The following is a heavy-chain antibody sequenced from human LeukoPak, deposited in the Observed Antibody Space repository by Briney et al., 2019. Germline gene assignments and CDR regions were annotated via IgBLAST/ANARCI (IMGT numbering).Heavy chain of an antibody. CDR2: IYYSGST. Sequence: SETLSLTCTVSGGSISSYYWSWIRQPPGKGLEWIGYIYYSGSTNYNPSLKSRVTISVDTSKNQFSLKLSSVTAADTAVYYCAREFNYDFWSGSYFDYWGQGTLVIVSS. D-gene: IGHD3-3*01. CDR3: AREFNYDFWSGSYFDY. V-gene: IGHV4-59*01. CDR1: GGSISSYY. J-gene: IGHJ4*02.